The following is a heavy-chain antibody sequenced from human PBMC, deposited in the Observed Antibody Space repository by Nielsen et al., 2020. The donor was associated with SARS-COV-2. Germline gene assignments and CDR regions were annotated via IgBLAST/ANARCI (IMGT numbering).Heavy chain of an antibody. V-gene: IGHV3-30*18. CDR1: GFTFSSYD. CDR3: AKGHYGDHPSADY. CDR2: ISYDGSNK. D-gene: IGHD4-17*01. Sequence: GESLKISCAASGFTFSSYDMHWVRQAPGKGLEWVAVISYDGSNKYYADSVKGRFTISRDNSKNTLYLQMNSLRAEDTAVYYCAKGHYGDHPSADYWGQGTLVTVSS. J-gene: IGHJ4*02.